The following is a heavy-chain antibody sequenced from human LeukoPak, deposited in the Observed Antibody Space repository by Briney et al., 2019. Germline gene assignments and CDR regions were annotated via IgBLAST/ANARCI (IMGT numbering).Heavy chain of an antibody. CDR3: ARARASTSNLGYFDY. CDR1: GFTFSSYT. Sequence: GGSLRLSCAASGFTFSSYTMIWVRQASRKGLEWVSSVSSGSSTIYYADSVKGWFTISRDNAKNSLYLQMNSLRAEDTAVYFCARARASTSNLGYFDYWGQGTLVTVSS. V-gene: IGHV3-48*01. CDR2: VSSGSSTI. D-gene: IGHD1-26*01. J-gene: IGHJ4*02.